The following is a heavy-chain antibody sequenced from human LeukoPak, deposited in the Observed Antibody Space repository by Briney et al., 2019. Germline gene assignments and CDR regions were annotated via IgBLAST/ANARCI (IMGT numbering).Heavy chain of an antibody. CDR2: IYYGGST. J-gene: IGHJ4*02. CDR1: GGSISSYY. D-gene: IGHD1-26*01. V-gene: IGHV4-59*01. Sequence: SETLSLTCTVSGGSISSYYWSWIRQPPGKGLEWIGYIYYGGSTNYNPSLKSRVTISVDTSKNQFSLKLSSVTAADTAVYYCARLYSGRRLDYWGQGTLVTVSS. CDR3: ARLYSGRRLDY.